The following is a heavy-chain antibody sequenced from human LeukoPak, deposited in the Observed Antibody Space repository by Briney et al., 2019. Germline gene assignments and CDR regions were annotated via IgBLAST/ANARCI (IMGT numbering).Heavy chain of an antibody. D-gene: IGHD6-19*01. Sequence: GGSLRLSCAASGFTFRSCWMHWVSQAPGKGLVSVSRINSDGSSISYADSVKGRFTISRDNAKNTLSLQMNSLRAEDTAVYYCTRDLYDYTSGWYYYWGQGTLVTVPS. V-gene: IGHV3-74*01. CDR3: TRDLYDYTSGWYYY. CDR2: INSDGSSI. CDR1: GFTFRSCW. J-gene: IGHJ4*02.